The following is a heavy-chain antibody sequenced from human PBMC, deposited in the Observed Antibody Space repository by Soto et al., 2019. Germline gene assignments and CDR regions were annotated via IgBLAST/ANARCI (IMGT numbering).Heavy chain of an antibody. D-gene: IGHD3-22*01. J-gene: IGHJ4*02. CDR3: ARLQQSTFHEYYYDSSGYYPR. Sequence: SDTLSLTCTVSGGSISSYYWSWIRQPPGKGLEWIGYIYYSGSTNYNPSLKSRVTISVDTSKNQFSLKLSSVTAADTAVYYCARLQQSTFHEYYYDSSGYYPRWGQGTLVTVSS. CDR1: GGSISSYY. V-gene: IGHV4-59*01. CDR2: IYYSGST.